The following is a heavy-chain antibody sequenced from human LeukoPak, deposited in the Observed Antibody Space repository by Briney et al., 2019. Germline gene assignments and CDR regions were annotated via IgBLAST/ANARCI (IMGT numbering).Heavy chain of an antibody. CDR1: GFTVSSNY. D-gene: IGHD5-18*01. CDR2: IYSDRST. Sequence: LPGGSLRLSCAVSGFTVSSNYVSWVRQAPGKGLEWVSVIYSDRSTYYADSVKGRFTISRDNSKNTLFLQMNSLRAEDTAVYYCARALRGYSYVLDYWGQGTLVTVSS. V-gene: IGHV3-66*01. CDR3: ARALRGYSYVLDY. J-gene: IGHJ4*02.